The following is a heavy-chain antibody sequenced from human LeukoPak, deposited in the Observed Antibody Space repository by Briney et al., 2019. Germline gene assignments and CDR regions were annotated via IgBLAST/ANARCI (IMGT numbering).Heavy chain of an antibody. Sequence: ASVKVSFKASGYTFTGYYMHWVRQATGQGLEWMGWINPNSGGTNYAQKFQGRVTMTRDTSISTAYMELSRLRSDDTAVYYCASYASDTAMVYGMDVWGQGTTVTVSS. CDR3: ASYASDTAMVYGMDV. D-gene: IGHD5-18*01. CDR2: INPNSGGT. V-gene: IGHV1-2*02. CDR1: GYTFTGYY. J-gene: IGHJ6*02.